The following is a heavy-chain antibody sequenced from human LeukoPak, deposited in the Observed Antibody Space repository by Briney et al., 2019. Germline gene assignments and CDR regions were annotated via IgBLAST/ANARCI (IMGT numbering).Heavy chain of an antibody. V-gene: IGHV3-11*06. J-gene: IGHJ3*02. CDR3: ARDKGRYFDWLLPHDAFDI. CDR1: GFTFSDYY. Sequence: WVSLRLSCAASGFTFSDYYMSWIRQAPGKGLEWVSYISSSSSYTNYADSVKGRFTISRDNAKNSLYLQMNSLRAEDTAVYYCARDKGRYFDWLLPHDAFDIWGQGTMVTVSS. CDR2: ISSSSSYT. D-gene: IGHD3-9*01.